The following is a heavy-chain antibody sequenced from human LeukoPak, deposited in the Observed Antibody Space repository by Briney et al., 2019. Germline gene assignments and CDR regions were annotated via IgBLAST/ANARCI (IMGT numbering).Heavy chain of an antibody. CDR1: GYTFTGYY. J-gene: IGHJ5*02. CDR2: INPNSGDT. CDR3: ARPNGDYSNWFDP. V-gene: IGHV1-2*02. Sequence: ASVKVSCKASGYTFTGYYIHWVRQAPGQGLAWMGWINPNSGDTNYAQKFQDRVTLTSDTSINTAYMDLANLRSDDTAVYYCARPNGDYSNWFDPWGQGTLVTVSS. D-gene: IGHD4-17*01.